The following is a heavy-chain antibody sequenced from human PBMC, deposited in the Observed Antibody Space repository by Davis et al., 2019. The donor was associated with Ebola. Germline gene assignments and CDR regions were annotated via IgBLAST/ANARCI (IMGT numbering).Heavy chain of an antibody. V-gene: IGHV4-30-4*01. Sequence: MPSETLSLTCTVSGGSISNSDYYWSWIRQPPGKGLEWIGYIYYSGSTYYNPSLKSRVTISVDTSKNQFSLKLSSVTAADTAVYYCAREVVYLLGYMDCWGQGTLVTVSS. D-gene: IGHD3-16*01. CDR3: AREVVYLLGYMDC. CDR1: GGSISNSDYY. J-gene: IGHJ4*02. CDR2: IYYSGST.